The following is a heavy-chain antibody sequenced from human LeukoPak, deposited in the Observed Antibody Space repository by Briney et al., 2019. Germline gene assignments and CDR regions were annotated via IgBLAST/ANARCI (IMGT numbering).Heavy chain of an antibody. CDR1: GYSISSDSY. D-gene: IGHD2-2*01. CDR2: TYYSGTT. CDR3: AKFGSTSGRGFDP. V-gene: IGHV4-38-2*01. J-gene: IGHJ5*02. Sequence: SETLSLTCAVSGYSISSDSYWGWIRQPPGKGLEWIGTTYYSGTTYYNPSLKSRVTISLDTSKNQFSLRLTSVTAADTAVYYCAKFGSTSGRGFDPWGQGTLVTVSS.